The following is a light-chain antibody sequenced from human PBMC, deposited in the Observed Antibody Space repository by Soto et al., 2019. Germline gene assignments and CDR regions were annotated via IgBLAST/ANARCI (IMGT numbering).Light chain of an antibody. J-gene: IGKJ1*01. Sequence: AIRMTQSPSSLSASTGDRVTITCRASQGISSYLAWYQQKPGKAPKLLIYAASTLQSGVPSRFSGSGSGTDFTLTISCLQSEDFATYYCQQYYSYPWNFGQGTKVEIK. CDR3: QQYYSYPWN. CDR2: AAS. V-gene: IGKV1-8*01. CDR1: QGISSY.